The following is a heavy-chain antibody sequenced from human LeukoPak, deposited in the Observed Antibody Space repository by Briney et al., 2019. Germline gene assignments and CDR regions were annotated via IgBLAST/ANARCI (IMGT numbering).Heavy chain of an antibody. CDR1: GFTFDDYA. D-gene: IGHD3-16*01. J-gene: IGHJ6*03. V-gene: IGHV3-9*01. CDR2: ITWNSDNI. CDR3: AKGGGGRLIYYYYMDV. Sequence: GGSLRLSCAASGFTFDDYAMHWVRHAPGKGLEWVSGITWNSDNIEYADSVKGRFTISRDNAKNSLYLQMNSLRAEDTALYYCAKGGGGRLIYYYYMDVWGKGTTVTVSS.